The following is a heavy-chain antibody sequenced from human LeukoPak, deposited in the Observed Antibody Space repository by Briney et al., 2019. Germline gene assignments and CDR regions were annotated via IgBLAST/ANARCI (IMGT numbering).Heavy chain of an antibody. CDR2: ISSSGSTV. CDR1: GFTFSDYY. V-gene: IGHV3-11*04. D-gene: IGHD2-15*01. Sequence: GGSLRLSCAASGFTFSDYYMSWIRQAPGKGLEWVSYISSSGSTVYYADSVKGRFTISRDNAKNSLYLQMNSLRAEDTAVYYCARVLRYCSGGNCYSGGLGYMDVWGKGTTVTISS. CDR3: ARVLRYCSGGNCYSGGLGYMDV. J-gene: IGHJ6*03.